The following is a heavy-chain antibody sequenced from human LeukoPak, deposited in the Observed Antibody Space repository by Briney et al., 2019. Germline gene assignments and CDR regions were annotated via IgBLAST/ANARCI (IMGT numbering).Heavy chain of an antibody. Sequence: SVKVSCRASGGTFSSYAISWVRQAPGQGLEWMGGIIPIFGTANYAQKFQGRVTITADESTSTAYMELSSLRSEDTAVYYCARVGGVYYYDSSGYYPEGFDYWGQGTLVTVSS. CDR2: IIPIFGTA. V-gene: IGHV1-69*01. J-gene: IGHJ4*02. D-gene: IGHD3-22*01. CDR1: GGTFSSYA. CDR3: ARVGGVYYYDSSGYYPEGFDY.